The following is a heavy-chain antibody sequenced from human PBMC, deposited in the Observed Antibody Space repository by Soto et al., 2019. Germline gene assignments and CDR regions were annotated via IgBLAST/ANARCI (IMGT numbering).Heavy chain of an antibody. J-gene: IGHJ6*02. CDR2: INHSGST. CDR3: ARGQLRMDYYGSGSYSYYYYGMDV. CDR1: GGSFSGYY. Sequence: SETLSLTCAVYGGSFSGYYWSWIRQPPGKGLEWIGEINHSGSTNYNPSLKSRVTISVDTSKNQFSLKLSSVTAADTAVYYCARGQLRMDYYGSGSYSYYYYGMDVLGQGTTVTVS. V-gene: IGHV4-34*01. D-gene: IGHD3-10*01.